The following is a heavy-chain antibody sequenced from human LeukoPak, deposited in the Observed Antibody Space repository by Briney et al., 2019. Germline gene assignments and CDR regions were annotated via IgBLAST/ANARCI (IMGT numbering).Heavy chain of an antibody. CDR2: ISSNGGST. D-gene: IGHD2-2*01. J-gene: IGHJ3*02. CDR3: ARVVSDCSSTSCYAFDI. Sequence: GGSLRLSCAASGFTFSSYAMHWVRQAPGKGLEYVSAISSNGGSTYYANSVKGRFTISRDNSKNTLYLQMGSLRAEDMAVYYCARVVSDCSSTSCYAFDIWGQGTMVTVSS. V-gene: IGHV3-64*01. CDR1: GFTFSSYA.